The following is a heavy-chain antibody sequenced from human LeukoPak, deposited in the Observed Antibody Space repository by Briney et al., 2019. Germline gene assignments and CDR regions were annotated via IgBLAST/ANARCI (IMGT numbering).Heavy chain of an antibody. Sequence: GGSLRLSCAASGVTFSSYAMSWVRQAPGKGLEWVAAIIGSGGSTYYADSVKGRLTISRDISKNRMYLQMKSLRAEDTAVYFCAKKYSGGYYFDYWGQGSLVTVSS. J-gene: IGHJ4*02. CDR3: AKKYSGGYYFDY. CDR1: GVTFSSYA. V-gene: IGHV3-23*01. D-gene: IGHD1-26*01. CDR2: IIGSGGST.